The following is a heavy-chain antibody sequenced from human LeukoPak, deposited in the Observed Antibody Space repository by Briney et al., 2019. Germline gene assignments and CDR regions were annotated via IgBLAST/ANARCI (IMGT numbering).Heavy chain of an antibody. CDR2: ISSTSNYI. CDR3: ARGKGVTTFIYYMDI. D-gene: IGHD4-17*01. CDR1: GFTFSTYS. J-gene: IGHJ6*03. Sequence: GGSLRLSCAASGFTFSTYSVNWVRQAPGKGLEWVSSISSTSNYIYYADSMKGRFTISRDNAKNSLYLQMNSLRAEDTAVYYCARGKGVTTFIYYMDIWGKGTTVTISS. V-gene: IGHV3-21*06.